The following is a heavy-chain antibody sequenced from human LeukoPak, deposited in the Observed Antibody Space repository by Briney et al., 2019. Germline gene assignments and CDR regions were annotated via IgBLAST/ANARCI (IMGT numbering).Heavy chain of an antibody. J-gene: IGHJ4*02. CDR2: ISYDGSNK. V-gene: IGHV3-30*04. D-gene: IGHD4-11*01. CDR1: GFTFSSYA. CDR3: AKDDSMTLDHFDT. Sequence: GGSLRLSCAASGFTFSSYAMHWVRQAPGKGLEWVAVISYDGSNKYYADSVKGRFTISRDNSKNTLSLQMNSLRAEDTAVYYCAKDDSMTLDHFDTWGQGTLVTVSS.